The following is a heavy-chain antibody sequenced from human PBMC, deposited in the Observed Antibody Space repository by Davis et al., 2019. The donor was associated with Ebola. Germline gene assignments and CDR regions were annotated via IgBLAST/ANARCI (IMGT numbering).Heavy chain of an antibody. Sequence: GGSLRLSCAASEFTFRDYSINWIRQAPGKGLEWMSIISHDGSNRFYADSVKGRFTISRDNAKNSLYLQMTSLRAEDTAVYYCARTVDCDVWGQGTLVTVSS. CDR1: EFTFRDYS. V-gene: IGHV3-30*07. CDR2: ISHDGSNR. J-gene: IGHJ4*02. CDR3: ARTVDCDV. D-gene: IGHD4-11*01.